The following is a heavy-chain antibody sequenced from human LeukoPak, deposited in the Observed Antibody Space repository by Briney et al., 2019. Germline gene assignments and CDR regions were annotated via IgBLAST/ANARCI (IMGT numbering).Heavy chain of an antibody. J-gene: IGHJ4*02. Sequence: ASVKVSCKASGYTFTGYYMHWVRQAPGQGLEWMGWINPNSGGTNYAQKFQGRVTMTRDTSTSTAYMELSRLRSDDTAVYYCARVRSDYYDSSGYYLDDEFDYWGRGTLVTVSS. CDR3: ARVRSDYYDSSGYYLDDEFDY. CDR1: GYTFTGYY. CDR2: INPNSGGT. V-gene: IGHV1-2*02. D-gene: IGHD3-22*01.